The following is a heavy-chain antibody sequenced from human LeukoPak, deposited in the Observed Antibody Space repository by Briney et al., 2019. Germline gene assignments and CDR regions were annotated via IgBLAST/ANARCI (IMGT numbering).Heavy chain of an antibody. Sequence: TGGSLRLSCAASGFTFSSYGMSWVRQAPGKGLEWVSAISGSGGSTYYADSVKGRFTISRDNFKNTLYLQMNSLKTEDTAVYYCTTDGGYDSNLFDYWGQGTLVTVSS. J-gene: IGHJ4*02. D-gene: IGHD5-12*01. V-gene: IGHV3-23*01. CDR3: TTDGGYDSNLFDY. CDR2: ISGSGGST. CDR1: GFTFSSYG.